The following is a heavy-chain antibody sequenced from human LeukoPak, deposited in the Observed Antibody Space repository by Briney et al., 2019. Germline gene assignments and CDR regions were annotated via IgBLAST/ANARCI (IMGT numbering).Heavy chain of an antibody. V-gene: IGHV4-34*01. D-gene: IGHD5-18*01. CDR2: INHSGST. J-gene: IGHJ4*02. CDR1: GGSFSGYY. CDR3: ARGKRGFFGYSYGPYYFDY. Sequence: KPSETLSLTCAVYGGSFSGYYWSWIRQPPGKGLEWIGEINHSGSTNYNPSLKSRVTISVDTSKNQFSLKLSSVTAADTAVYYCARGKRGFFGYSYGPYYFDYWGQGTLVTVSS.